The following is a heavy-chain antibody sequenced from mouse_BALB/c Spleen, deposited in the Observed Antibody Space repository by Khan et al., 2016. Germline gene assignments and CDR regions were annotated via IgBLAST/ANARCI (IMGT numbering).Heavy chain of an antibody. V-gene: IGHV3-1*02. Sequence: EVQLQESGPDLVKPSQSLSLTCTATGYSITSGYSWHWIRQLPGNKLEWMGYLHYSGSTNYNPYLKSQVSITRDTSKNQSFLQLNSVTAEDTATYYWARYGYYAIDYWGQGTSVTVSS. CDR1: GYSITSGYS. D-gene: IGHD1-1*02. J-gene: IGHJ4*01. CDR3: ARYGYYAIDY. CDR2: LHYSGST.